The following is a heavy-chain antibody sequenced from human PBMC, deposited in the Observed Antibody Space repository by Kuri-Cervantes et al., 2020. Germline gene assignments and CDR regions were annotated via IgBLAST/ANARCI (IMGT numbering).Heavy chain of an antibody. J-gene: IGHJ4*02. Sequence: GESLKISCAASGFTFSSYWMSWVRQAPGKGLEWVANIKQDGSEKYYVDSVKGRFTISRDNAKNSLYLQMNSLRAEDTAVYYCASTYGGWPPADYWGQGTLVTVSS. D-gene: IGHD5-24*01. V-gene: IGHV3-7*03. CDR3: ASTYGGWPPADY. CDR2: IKQDGSEK. CDR1: GFTFSSYW.